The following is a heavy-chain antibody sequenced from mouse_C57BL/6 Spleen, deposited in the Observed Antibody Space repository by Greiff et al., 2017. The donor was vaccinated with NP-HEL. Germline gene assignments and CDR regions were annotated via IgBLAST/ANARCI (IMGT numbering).Heavy chain of an antibody. J-gene: IGHJ2*01. V-gene: IGHV1-5*01. CDR1: GYTFTSYW. D-gene: IGHD1-1*01. CDR3: TRPNYYGSSYVGFDY. CDR2: IYPGNSDT. Sequence: EVQLQQSGTVLARPGASVKMSCKTSGYTFTSYWMHWVKQRPGQGLEWIGAIYPGNSDTSYNQKFKGKAKLTAVTSASTAYMELSSLTNEDSAVYYCTRPNYYGSSYVGFDYWGQGTTLTVSS.